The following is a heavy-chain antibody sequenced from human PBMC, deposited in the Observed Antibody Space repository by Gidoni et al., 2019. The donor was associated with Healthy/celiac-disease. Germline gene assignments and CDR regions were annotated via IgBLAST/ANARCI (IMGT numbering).Heavy chain of an antibody. Sequence: QVQLQESGPGLVKPSETLSLTCTVSGGSISSYYWSWIRQPPGKGLEWIGYIYYSGSTNYTPSLKSRVTISVETSKNQFSLKLSSVTAADTAVYYCARGGVLPLGPINYYYYYGMDVWGQGTTVTVSS. CDR2: IYYSGST. CDR3: ARGGVLPLGPINYYYYYGMDV. D-gene: IGHD2-15*01. V-gene: IGHV4-59*01. J-gene: IGHJ6*02. CDR1: GGSISSYY.